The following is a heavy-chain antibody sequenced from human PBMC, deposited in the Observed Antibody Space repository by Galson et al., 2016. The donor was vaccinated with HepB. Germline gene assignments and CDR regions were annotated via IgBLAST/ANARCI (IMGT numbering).Heavy chain of an antibody. J-gene: IGHJ4*02. D-gene: IGHD4-23*01. CDR3: ARDRFGSNDYGGRLDY. Sequence: SVKVSCKASGGTLRRYGLSWVRQAPGQGLEWMGGIIPIFDITNYAQKFQGRVTITADKTTNTVYMEMSSLRPEDTAIYYCARDRFGSNDYGGRLDYWGQGTLVTVSS. CDR1: GGTLRRYG. V-gene: IGHV1-69*10. CDR2: IIPIFDIT.